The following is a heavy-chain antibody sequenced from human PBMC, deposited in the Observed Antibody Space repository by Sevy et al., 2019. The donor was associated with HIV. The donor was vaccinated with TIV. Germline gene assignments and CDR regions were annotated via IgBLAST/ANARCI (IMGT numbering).Heavy chain of an antibody. CDR3: AHSSGLYGYYYGMDV. V-gene: IGHV3-30*03. CDR1: GVTFSSYG. D-gene: IGHD4-17*01. J-gene: IGHJ6*02. Sequence: GGSLRLSCAASGVTFSSYGIHWVRQAPGKGLEWVADISYDGSKKNHAESMKGRFTISRDNSKNTLYLEMSSLRPEDTAVYYCAHSSGLYGYYYGMDVWGQGTTVTVSS. CDR2: ISYDGSKK.